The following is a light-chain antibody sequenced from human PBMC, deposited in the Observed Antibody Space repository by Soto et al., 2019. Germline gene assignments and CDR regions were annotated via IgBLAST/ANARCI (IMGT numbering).Light chain of an antibody. CDR1: QDVTKY. Sequence: IQMTQSPSSLSASVGDTVTITCRAGQDVTKYLNWYQQKPGKAPKLLIYAASSLRGGVPSRFTGRGSGTESPLTSSSLQPEDFATYYCQQTYSPPWTFGQGTKVDIK. V-gene: IGKV1-39*01. J-gene: IGKJ1*01. CDR3: QQTYSPPWT. CDR2: AAS.